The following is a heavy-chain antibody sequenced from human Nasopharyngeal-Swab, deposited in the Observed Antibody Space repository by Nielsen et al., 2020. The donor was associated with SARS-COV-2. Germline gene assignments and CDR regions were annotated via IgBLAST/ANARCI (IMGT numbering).Heavy chain of an antibody. V-gene: IGHV3-30*18. CDR1: GFSFSSYG. J-gene: IGHJ4*02. Sequence: GESLKISCAASGFSFSSYGLHWVRQAPGKGLEWVAVISYDGNTKYYADSVKGRFTISRDNSKNTLYLLINSLRAEDTAVYYCANGGGIVGAPVDYWGQGTLVTVSS. D-gene: IGHD1-26*01. CDR2: ISYDGNTK. CDR3: ANGGGIVGAPVDY.